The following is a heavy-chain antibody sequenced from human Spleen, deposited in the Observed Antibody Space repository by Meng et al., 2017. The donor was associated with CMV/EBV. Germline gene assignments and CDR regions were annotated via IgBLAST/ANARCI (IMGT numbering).Heavy chain of an antibody. V-gene: IGHV4-39*01. CDR1: GGSISSSSYY. D-gene: IGHD4-17*01. Sequence: SLTCTVSGGSISSSSYYWGWIRQPPGKGLEWIGSIYYSGSTYYNPSLKSRVTISVDTSKNQFSLKLSSVTAADTAVYYCATPYGDYGYWGQGTLVTVSS. CDR3: ATPYGDYGY. CDR2: IYYSGST. J-gene: IGHJ4*02.